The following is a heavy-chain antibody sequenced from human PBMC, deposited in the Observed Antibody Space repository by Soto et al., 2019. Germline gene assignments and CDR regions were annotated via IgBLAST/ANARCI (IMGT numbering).Heavy chain of an antibody. D-gene: IGHD4-17*01. V-gene: IGHV3-66*01. J-gene: IGHJ4*02. CDR2: IYSGGGT. CDR3: ATRMTTAPY. CDR1: LFIVSVNY. Sequence: EVRLVQSGGGLVQPGGSLRLSCAASLFIVSVNYMSWVRQAPGKGLEWVSLIYSGGGTDYAESVKGRFTISRDNSKNTLYLQMNSLKAEDTGIYYCATRMTTAPYWGQGTVVTVSS.